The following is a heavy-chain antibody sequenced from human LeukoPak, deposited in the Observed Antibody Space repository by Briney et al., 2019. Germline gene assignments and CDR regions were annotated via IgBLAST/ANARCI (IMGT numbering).Heavy chain of an antibody. V-gene: IGHV4-59*01. Sequence: PSETLSLTCTVSGGSISNYYWNWIRQPPGKGLEWIGYIYYSGTTNYNPSLKSRVSMSVDTSKNQFSLKLSSVTAADTAVYYCARGSIAVARFDPWGQGTLVTVSS. CDR1: GGSISNYY. CDR3: ARGSIAVARFDP. J-gene: IGHJ5*02. D-gene: IGHD6-19*01. CDR2: IYYSGTT.